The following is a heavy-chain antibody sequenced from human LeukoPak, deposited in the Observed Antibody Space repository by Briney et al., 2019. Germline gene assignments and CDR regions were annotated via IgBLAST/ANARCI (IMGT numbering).Heavy chain of an antibody. CDR1: GGSISSGGYY. Sequence: LSETLSLTCTVSGGSISSGGYYWSWIRQHPGKGLEWIGYIYYGGSTYYNPSLKSRVTISVDTSKNQFSLKLSSVTAADTAVYYCARGVVYALFDYWGQGTLVTVSS. CDR3: ARGVVYALFDY. D-gene: IGHD2-8*02. CDR2: IYYGGST. V-gene: IGHV4-31*03. J-gene: IGHJ4*02.